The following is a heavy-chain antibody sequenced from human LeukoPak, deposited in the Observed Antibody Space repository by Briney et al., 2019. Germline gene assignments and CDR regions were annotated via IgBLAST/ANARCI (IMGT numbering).Heavy chain of an antibody. V-gene: IGHV1-2*02. J-gene: IGHJ4*02. CDR3: ARGTSWGHY. CDR1: GYTFIDYY. Sequence: ASVKVSCKASGYTFIDYYIHWVRQAPGQGLEWMGWVNPNRGDINYAQKLQGRVTMTTNTSISTAYMDLTRVTSGDTAVYYCARGTSWGHYWGQGTLLTVSS. CDR2: VNPNRGDI. D-gene: IGHD3-16*01.